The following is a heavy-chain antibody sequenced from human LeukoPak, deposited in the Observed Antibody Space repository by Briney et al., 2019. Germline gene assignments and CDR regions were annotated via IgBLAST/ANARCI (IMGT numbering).Heavy chain of an antibody. CDR3: ARTNYYDSSGYSQPYYFDY. V-gene: IGHV4-59*01. J-gene: IGHJ4*02. CDR1: GGSISSYY. CDR2: IYYSGST. D-gene: IGHD3-22*01. Sequence: PSETLSLTCTVSGGSISSYYWSWIRQPPGKGLEWIGYIYYSGSTNYNPSLKSRVTISVDTSKNQFSLKLSSVTAADTAVYYCARTNYYDSSGYSQPYYFDYWGQGTLVTVSS.